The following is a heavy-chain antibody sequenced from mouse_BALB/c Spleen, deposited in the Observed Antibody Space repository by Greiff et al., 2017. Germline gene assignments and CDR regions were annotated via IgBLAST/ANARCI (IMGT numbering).Heavy chain of an antibody. J-gene: IGHJ2*01. Sequence: QVQLQQPGAELVKPGASVKLSCKASGYTLTSYWMHWVKQRPGQGLEWIGEINPSNGRTNYNEKFKSKATLTVDKSSSTAYMQLSSLTSEDSAVYYCARDDPRRGGDDYWGQGTTLTVSS. CDR2: INPSNGRT. D-gene: IGHD1-1*02. CDR1: GYTLTSYW. V-gene: IGHV1S81*02. CDR3: ARDDPRRGGDDY.